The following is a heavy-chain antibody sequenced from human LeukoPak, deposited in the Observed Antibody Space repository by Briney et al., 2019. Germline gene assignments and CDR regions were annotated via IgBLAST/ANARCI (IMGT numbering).Heavy chain of an antibody. CDR3: ARAPQWLLFDY. J-gene: IGHJ4*02. Sequence: GGSLRLSCAASGFTFSNYDMHWVRQAPGKGLEWVAVIWSDGSDKYYEDPVKGRFTISRDNSKNTLDLQMNSLRAEDTAVYYCARAPQWLLFDYWGQGTLVTVSS. CDR2: IWSDGSDK. D-gene: IGHD3-22*01. V-gene: IGHV3-33*01. CDR1: GFTFSNYD.